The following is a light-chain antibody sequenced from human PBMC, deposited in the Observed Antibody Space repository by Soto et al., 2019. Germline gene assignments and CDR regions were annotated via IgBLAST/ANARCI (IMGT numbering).Light chain of an antibody. J-gene: IGKJ4*01. CDR2: DAS. CDR3: QQRSNWPPFS. V-gene: IGKV3-11*01. CDR1: QSVGSGY. Sequence: EIVMTQSPATLSLSPGERAALSCRASQSVGSGYLSWYQQKPGRAPRLLIYDASNRATGIPARFSGSGSGTDFTLTISSLEPEDFAVYYCQQRSNWPPFSFGGGTKVDIK.